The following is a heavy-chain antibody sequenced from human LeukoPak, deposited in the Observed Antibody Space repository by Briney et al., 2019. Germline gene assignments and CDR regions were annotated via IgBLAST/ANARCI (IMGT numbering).Heavy chain of an antibody. CDR2: IKGEGSDE. J-gene: IGHJ4*02. CDR1: GFIFSNYW. Sequence: GESLRLSCAASGFIFSNYWMRWVRQAPGKGLEWVANIKGEGSDENYVDSVKGRFTISRDNAKNSMYLEMNSLRGDDAAVYYCAREGLPAAGDCWGQGTLVTVSS. V-gene: IGHV3-7*01. CDR3: AREGLPAAGDC. D-gene: IGHD2-2*01.